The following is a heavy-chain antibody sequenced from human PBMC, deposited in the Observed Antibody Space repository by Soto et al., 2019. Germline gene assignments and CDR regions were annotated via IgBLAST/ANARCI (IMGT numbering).Heavy chain of an antibody. Sequence: EVQLVESGGGLVQPGGSLRLSCAASGFTFSSYSMNWVRQAPGKGLEWVSYISSSSSTIYYADSVKGRFTISRDNAKNSLYLQRNSLRDEDTAVYYCAGEGGNLNWFDPWGQGTLVTVSS. CDR3: AGEGGNLNWFDP. J-gene: IGHJ5*02. CDR1: GFTFSSYS. D-gene: IGHD1-26*01. CDR2: ISSSSSTI. V-gene: IGHV3-48*02.